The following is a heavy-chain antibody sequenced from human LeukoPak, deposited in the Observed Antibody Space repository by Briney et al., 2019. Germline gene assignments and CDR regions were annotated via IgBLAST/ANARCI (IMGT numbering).Heavy chain of an antibody. Sequence: GASVKVSCKASGYTFTSYGISWVRQAPGQGLEWMGWISAYNGNTNYAQKLQGRVTMTTDTSTSTAYMELRSLRSDDTAVYYCARRFKQDVLGTTMGWFDPWGQGTLITVSS. CDR2: ISAYNGNT. V-gene: IGHV1-18*01. CDR3: ARRFKQDVLGTTMGWFDP. D-gene: IGHD1-26*01. CDR1: GYTFTSYG. J-gene: IGHJ5*02.